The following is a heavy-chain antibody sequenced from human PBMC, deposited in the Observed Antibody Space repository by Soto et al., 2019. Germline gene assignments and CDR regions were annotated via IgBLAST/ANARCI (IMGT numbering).Heavy chain of an antibody. Sequence: ASXKVSCKASGYTFTSYYMHWVRQAPGQGLEWMGIINPSGGSTSYAQKFQGRVTMTRDTSTSTVYMELSSLRSEDTAVYYCARVLHYYDSSGYSLYNWFDPWGQGTLVTVSS. CDR2: INPSGGST. CDR1: GYTFTSYY. D-gene: IGHD3-22*01. V-gene: IGHV1-46*01. J-gene: IGHJ5*02. CDR3: ARVLHYYDSSGYSLYNWFDP.